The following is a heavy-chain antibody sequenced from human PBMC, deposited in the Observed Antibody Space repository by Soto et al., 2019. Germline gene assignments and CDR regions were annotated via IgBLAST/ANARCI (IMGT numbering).Heavy chain of an antibody. D-gene: IGHD3-22*01. CDR3: ASSKYDTSGYYYRLDT. V-gene: IGHV3-30*03. J-gene: IGHJ5*02. CDR2: ISYDGADK. CDR1: GVTFSTYG. Sequence: QVQLVESGGGVVQPGRSLRLSCAASGVTFSTYGMHWVRQAPGKGLEWVAVISYDGADKYYADSVKGRFTISRDNSKSTLYLQMNSLRTEDTAMYYCASSKYDTSGYYYRLDTWGQGTLVTVSS.